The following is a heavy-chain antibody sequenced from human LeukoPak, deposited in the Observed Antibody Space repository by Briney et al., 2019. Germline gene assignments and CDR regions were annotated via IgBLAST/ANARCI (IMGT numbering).Heavy chain of an antibody. CDR3: AKGKAYNNLDWFDP. J-gene: IGHJ5*02. Sequence: PGGSLRLSCAASGFTFSDYYMSWIRQAPGKGLEWVSYISSSSSYTNYADSVKGRFTISRDNSKNTLYLQMNSLRDVDTAVYYCAKGKAYNNLDWFDPWGQGTLVTVSS. CDR1: GFTFSDYY. CDR2: ISSSSSYT. D-gene: IGHD4-11*01. V-gene: IGHV3-11*05.